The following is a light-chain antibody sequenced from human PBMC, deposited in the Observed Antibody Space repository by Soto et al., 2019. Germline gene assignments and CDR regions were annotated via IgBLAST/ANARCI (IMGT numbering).Light chain of an antibody. CDR1: QSISSSY. CDR2: GAS. Sequence: EIVLTQSPGTLSLSPGERATLSCWASQSISSSYLAWYQQKPGQTPRLLIFGASNRATGVPGRFSGSGSGTDFTLTISRLEPEDFAVYYCQQYGTSSWTFGQGTMVEIK. V-gene: IGKV3-20*01. J-gene: IGKJ1*01. CDR3: QQYGTSSWT.